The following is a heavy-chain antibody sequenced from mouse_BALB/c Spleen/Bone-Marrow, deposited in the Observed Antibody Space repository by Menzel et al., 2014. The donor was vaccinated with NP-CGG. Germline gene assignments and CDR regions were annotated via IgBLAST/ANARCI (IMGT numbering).Heavy chain of an antibody. Sequence: DVKLVESGGGLVQPGGSLKLSCAASGFDFSRYWMGWVRQAPGKGLGWIGEINPGSTTINYTPSLKYKFIISRDNAKNXLCLQMSNVRSEDTGLYDCGRLGYDGGFAYWSQGTLVTVSA. CDR2: INPGSTTI. J-gene: IGHJ3*01. V-gene: IGHV4-1*02. CDR3: GRLGYDGGFAY. D-gene: IGHD2-2*01. CDR1: GFDFSRYW.